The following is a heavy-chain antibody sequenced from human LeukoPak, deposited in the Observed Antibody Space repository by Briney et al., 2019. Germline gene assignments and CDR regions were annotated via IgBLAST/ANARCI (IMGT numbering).Heavy chain of an antibody. CDR3: ARAGGYSYGNFDY. V-gene: IGHV4-61*01. D-gene: IGHD5-18*01. CDR2: IYYSGST. J-gene: IGHJ4*02. Sequence: SETLSLTCTVSGGSISSGSYYWSWIRQPPGKGLEWIGYIYYSGSTNYNPSLKSRVTISLDTSKNQFSLKLSSVTAADTAVYYCARAGGYSYGNFDYWGQGTLVTVSS. CDR1: GGSISSGSYY.